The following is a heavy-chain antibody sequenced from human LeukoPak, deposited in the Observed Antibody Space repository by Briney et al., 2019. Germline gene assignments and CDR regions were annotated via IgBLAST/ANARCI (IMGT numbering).Heavy chain of an antibody. CDR3: ARVAPDPSKRGYSYGPFDY. CDR2: ISAYNGNT. J-gene: IGHJ4*02. V-gene: IGHV1-18*01. CDR1: GYTFTSYD. D-gene: IGHD5-18*01. Sequence: ASVKVSCKASGYTFTSYDISWVRQAPGQGLEWMGWISAYNGNTNYAQKLQGRVTMTTDTSTSTAYMELRSLRSDDTAVYYCARVAPDPSKRGYSYGPFDYWGQGTLVTVSS.